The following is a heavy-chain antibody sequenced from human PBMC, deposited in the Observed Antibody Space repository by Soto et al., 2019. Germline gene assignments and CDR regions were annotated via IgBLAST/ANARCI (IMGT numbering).Heavy chain of an antibody. CDR2: IYYSGST. V-gene: IGHV4-59*08. J-gene: IGHJ4*02. D-gene: IGHD3-16*02. Sequence: QVQLQESGPGLVKPSETLSLTCTVSGGSISSYYWSWIRQPPGKGLEWIGYIYYSGSTNYNPSLKSLVTISVDTSKNLFSLMLSSVTAAETAVYYCARQHLGESSSPPFVWGQGTLVTVSS. CDR3: ARQHLGESSSPPFV. CDR1: GGSISSYY.